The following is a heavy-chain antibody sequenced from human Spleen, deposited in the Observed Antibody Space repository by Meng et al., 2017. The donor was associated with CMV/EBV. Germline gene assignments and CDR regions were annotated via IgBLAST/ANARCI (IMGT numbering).Heavy chain of an antibody. CDR2: ISSSGSTR. CDR3: ANVDYNYYYAMDV. D-gene: IGHD3-10*01. Sequence: GESLKISXXGSGFTFMNDEMNWVRQAPGKGLEWVAYISSSGSTRLYADSVKGRFTVSRDNAKNSVYLQMSSLRVEDKAIYYCANVDYNYYYAMDVWGLGTTVTVSS. V-gene: IGHV3-48*03. J-gene: IGHJ6*02. CDR1: GFTFMNDE.